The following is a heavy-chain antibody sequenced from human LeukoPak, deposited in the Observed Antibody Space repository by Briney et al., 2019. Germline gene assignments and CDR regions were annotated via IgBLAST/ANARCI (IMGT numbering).Heavy chain of an antibody. D-gene: IGHD4-17*01. V-gene: IGHV1-69*13. Sequence: GASVKVSCKASGGTFSSYAISWVRQAPGQGLEWMGGIIPIFGTANYAQKFQGRVTITADESTSTAYMELSSLGSEDTAVYYCARDIRGVTTVTNYFDYWGQGTLVTVSS. CDR2: IIPIFGTA. J-gene: IGHJ4*02. CDR1: GGTFSSYA. CDR3: ARDIRGVTTVTNYFDY.